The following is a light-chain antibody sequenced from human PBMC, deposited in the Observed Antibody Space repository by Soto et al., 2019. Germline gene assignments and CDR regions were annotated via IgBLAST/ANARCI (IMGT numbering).Light chain of an antibody. CDR1: SSDVGGYNY. J-gene: IGLJ2*01. V-gene: IGLV2-8*01. CDR2: EVS. Sequence: QSALTQPHSASGSPGQPVTISCTGTSSDVGGYNYVSWYQQHPGKAPKLMIYEVSKRPSGVPDRFSGSKSGNTASLTVSGFQAEDEADYYCSSYAGSNNLFGGGTKVTV. CDR3: SSYAGSNNL.